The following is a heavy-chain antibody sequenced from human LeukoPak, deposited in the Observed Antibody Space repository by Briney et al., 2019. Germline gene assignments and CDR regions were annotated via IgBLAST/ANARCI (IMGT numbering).Heavy chain of an antibody. CDR3: ARGDGYNDAEYLQH. CDR2: IWYDGSNK. CDR1: GFTLSSYG. V-gene: IGHV3-33*01. J-gene: IGHJ1*01. Sequence: GGSLRLSCAASGFTLSSYGMHWVREAPGKGPEGGAVIWYDGSNKYYGDSVKGRFTISRDNSKKTLYLQMNSLRVEDTAVYYCARGDGYNDAEYLQHWGQGNLVTVS. D-gene: IGHD5-24*01.